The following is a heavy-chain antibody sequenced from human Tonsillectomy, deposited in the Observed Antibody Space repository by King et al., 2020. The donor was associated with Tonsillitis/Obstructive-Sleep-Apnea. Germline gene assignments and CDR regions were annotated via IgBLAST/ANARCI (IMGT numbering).Heavy chain of an antibody. CDR2: IGTAGDT. V-gene: IGHV3-13*04. Sequence: VKLVESGGGLVQPGGSLRLSCAASGFTFSSYDMHWVRQATGKGLEWVSAIGTAGDTYYPGSVKGRFTISRENAKNSLYLQMNSLRAGDTAVYYCARAVGWSLNWYFDLWGRGTLVTVSS. J-gene: IGHJ2*01. CDR3: ARAVGWSLNWYFDL. D-gene: IGHD4-23*01. CDR1: GFTFSSYD.